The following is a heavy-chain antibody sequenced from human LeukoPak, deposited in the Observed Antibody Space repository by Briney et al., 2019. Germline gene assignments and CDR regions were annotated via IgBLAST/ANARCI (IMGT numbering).Heavy chain of an antibody. CDR2: IYTSGST. Sequence: SETLSLTCTVFGGSISSYYWSWIRQPAGKGLEWIGRIYTSGSTNYNPSLKSRVTMSVDTSKNQFSLKLSSVTAADTAVYYCAREVRGPFIAAVGLFDYWGQGTLVTVSS. CDR3: AREVRGPFIAAVGLFDY. V-gene: IGHV4-4*07. D-gene: IGHD6-13*01. J-gene: IGHJ4*02. CDR1: GGSISSYY.